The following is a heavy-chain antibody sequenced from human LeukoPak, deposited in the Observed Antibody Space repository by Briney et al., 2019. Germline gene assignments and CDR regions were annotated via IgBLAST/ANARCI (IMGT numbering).Heavy chain of an antibody. Sequence: GGSLRLSCAASGFTFSSSAMSWVRQAPGKGLEWVSAISNNGGYTYYADSVQGRFTISRDNSKNALYLQLNSLGAEDTAVYYCARDRNFPAYYFDFWGQGALVTVSS. D-gene: IGHD3-10*01. V-gene: IGHV3-23*01. J-gene: IGHJ4*02. CDR2: ISNNGGYT. CDR3: ARDRNFPAYYFDF. CDR1: GFTFSSSA.